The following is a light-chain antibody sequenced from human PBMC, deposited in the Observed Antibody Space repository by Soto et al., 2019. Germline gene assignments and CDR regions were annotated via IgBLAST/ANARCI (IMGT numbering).Light chain of an antibody. Sequence: DIQMTQSPSSLAASVGGRVTITCRASQSISSYLHWYQQKPGKAPKLLIFFTSGLQSGVPSRFSGSGSGTDFTLTISSLQPEDFATYYCQPNHRAPITFGQGTRLEIK. CDR1: QSISSY. CDR2: FTS. J-gene: IGKJ5*01. CDR3: QPNHRAPIT. V-gene: IGKV1-39*01.